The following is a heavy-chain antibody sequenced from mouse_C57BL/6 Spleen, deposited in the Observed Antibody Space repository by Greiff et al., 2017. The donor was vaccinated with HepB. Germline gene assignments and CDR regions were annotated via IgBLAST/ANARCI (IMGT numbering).Heavy chain of an antibody. J-gene: IGHJ4*01. CDR2: IDPETGGT. CDR1: GYTFTDYE. D-gene: IGHD2-2*01. CDR3: TRPYGSRRDYYAMDY. V-gene: IGHV1-15*01. Sequence: QVQLQQSGAELVRPGASVTLSCKASGYTFTDYEMHWVKQTPVHGLEWIGAIDPETGGTAYNQKFKGKAILTADKSSSTAYMELRSLTSEDSAVYYCTRPYGSRRDYYAMDYWGQGTSVTVSS.